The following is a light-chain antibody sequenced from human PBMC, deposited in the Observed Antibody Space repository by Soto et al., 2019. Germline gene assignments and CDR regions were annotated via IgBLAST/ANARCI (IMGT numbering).Light chain of an antibody. J-gene: IGKJ1*01. CDR2: GAS. Sequence: VFTQSPDTLYLSPGEKSSLSCRASQSISSRYLAWYQQKPGQAPRLLNYGASSRATGIPDRFSGSGSGTDFTLTISILEPEDLAVFYCQQYGNTPWTFGQGTKVDIK. V-gene: IGKV3-20*01. CDR1: QSISSRY. CDR3: QQYGNTPWT.